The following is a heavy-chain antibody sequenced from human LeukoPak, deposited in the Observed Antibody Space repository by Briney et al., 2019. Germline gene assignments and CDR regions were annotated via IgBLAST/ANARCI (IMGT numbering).Heavy chain of an antibody. CDR3: AKDQTYYYDSSGQWDPYYFDY. Sequence: GGSLRLSCAASGFTFSTYGMHWVRQAPGKGLEWVAVISYDGSNKYYADSVKGRFTISRDNSKNTLYLQMNSLRAEDTAVYYCAKDQTYYYDSSGQWDPYYFDYWGQGTLVTVSS. J-gene: IGHJ4*02. V-gene: IGHV3-30*18. D-gene: IGHD3-22*01. CDR2: ISYDGSNK. CDR1: GFTFSTYG.